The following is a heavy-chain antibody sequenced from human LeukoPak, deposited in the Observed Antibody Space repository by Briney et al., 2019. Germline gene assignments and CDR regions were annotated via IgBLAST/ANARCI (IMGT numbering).Heavy chain of an antibody. J-gene: IGHJ4*02. CDR2: IGGDGGST. Sequence: GGSLRLSCAASGFTFDDYAMHWVRQAPGKGLEWVSLIGGDGGSTFYADSVKGRFTISRDNSKNFLYLQMNSLRTEDTALYYCAKDKAYSSGWYGIGYWGQGTLVTVSS. V-gene: IGHV3-43*02. D-gene: IGHD6-19*01. CDR3: AKDKAYSSGWYGIGY. CDR1: GFTFDDYA.